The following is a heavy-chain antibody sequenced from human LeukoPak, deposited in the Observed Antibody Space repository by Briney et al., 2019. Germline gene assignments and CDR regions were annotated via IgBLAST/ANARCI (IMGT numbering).Heavy chain of an antibody. J-gene: IGHJ5*02. CDR2: ISSSSTI. V-gene: IGHV3-48*02. D-gene: IGHD1/OR15-1a*01. CDR3: ARDPITGTPTWFDP. CDR1: GFTFSSYS. Sequence: PGGSLTLSCAASGFTFSSYSMNWVRQAPGKGLEWVSYISSSSTIYYADSVKGRFTISRDNAKNSLYLQMNSLRDEDTAVYYCARDPITGTPTWFDPWGQGTLVTVSS.